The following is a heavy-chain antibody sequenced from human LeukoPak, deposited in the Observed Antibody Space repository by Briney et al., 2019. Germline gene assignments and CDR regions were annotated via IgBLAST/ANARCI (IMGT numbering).Heavy chain of an antibody. Sequence: PGGSLRLSCAASGFTFSSYWMHWVRQAPGKGLVWVSRINRDGSVTSYADSVKGRFTISRDNAKNTLYLQMNSLRAEDTAVYYCARGQGANNFGYWGQGTLVTVSS. CDR2: INRDGSVT. D-gene: IGHD1-26*01. V-gene: IGHV3-74*01. CDR3: ARGQGANNFGY. CDR1: GFTFSSYW. J-gene: IGHJ4*02.